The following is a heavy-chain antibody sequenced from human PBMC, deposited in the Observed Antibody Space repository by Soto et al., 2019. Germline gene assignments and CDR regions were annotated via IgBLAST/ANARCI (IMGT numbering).Heavy chain of an antibody. Sequence: QVQLQQWGAGLLKPSETLSLTCAVYVGSFSGYYWSWIRQPPGKGLEWIGEINDSGSTNYNPSLKSRVTISVDTSKNQFYLKLSSVTAADTAVYYCARGQWEGSYSNWGQGTLVTVSS. CDR3: ARGQWEGSYSN. CDR1: VGSFSGYY. D-gene: IGHD1-26*01. J-gene: IGHJ4*02. V-gene: IGHV4-34*01. CDR2: INDSGST.